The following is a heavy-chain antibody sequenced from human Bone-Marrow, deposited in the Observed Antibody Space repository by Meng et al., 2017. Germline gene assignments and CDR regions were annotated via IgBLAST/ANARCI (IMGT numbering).Heavy chain of an antibody. CDR1: GYSINNGYY. D-gene: IGHD3-10*01. Sequence: SETLSLTCGVSGYSINNGYYWNWIRQSPGKGLEWIGSIYYSGSTYYNPSLKSRVTISVDTSKNQFSLKLSSVTAADTAVYYCASPTMVRGVIPWGQGTLVTVSS. J-gene: IGHJ5*02. CDR3: ASPTMVRGVIP. CDR2: IYYSGST. V-gene: IGHV4-38-2*01.